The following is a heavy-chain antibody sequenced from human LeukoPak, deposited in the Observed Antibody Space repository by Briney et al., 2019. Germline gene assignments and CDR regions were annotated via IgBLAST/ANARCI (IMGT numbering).Heavy chain of an antibody. Sequence: GESLKISCKGSGYSFTSYGISWVRQAPGQGLEWMGWISAYNGNTNYAQKLQGRVTMTTDTSTSTAYMELRSLRSDDTAVYYCARSIGAYQYYMDVWGKGTTVTVSS. V-gene: IGHV1-18*01. CDR3: ARSIGAYQYYMDV. J-gene: IGHJ6*03. CDR2: ISAYNGNT. CDR1: GYSFTSYG. D-gene: IGHD3-10*01.